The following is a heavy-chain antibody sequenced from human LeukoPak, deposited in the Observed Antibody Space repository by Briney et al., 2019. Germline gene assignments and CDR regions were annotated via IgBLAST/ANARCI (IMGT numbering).Heavy chain of an antibody. CDR1: GYTFTSYG. V-gene: IGHV1-18*01. D-gene: IGHD4-17*01. CDR3: ARGYYGDYSYYFDY. Sequence: ASVKVYCKASGYTFTSYGISWVRQAPGQGLEWMGWISAYNGNTNYAQKLQGRVTMTTDTSTSTAYMELRSLRADDTAVYYCARGYYGDYSYYFDYWGQGTLVTVSS. J-gene: IGHJ4*02. CDR2: ISAYNGNT.